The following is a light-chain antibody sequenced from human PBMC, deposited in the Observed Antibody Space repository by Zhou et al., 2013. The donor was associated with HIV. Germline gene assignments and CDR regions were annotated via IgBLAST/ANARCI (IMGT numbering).Light chain of an antibody. CDR2: GAS. V-gene: IGKV3-20*01. CDR1: QSVGIY. J-gene: IGKJ1*01. Sequence: EVVLTQSPATLSLSPGERATLSCRASQSVGIYLAWYQQKPGQAPRLLIYGASSRATGIPDRFSGSGSGTDFTLTISRLEPEDFAVYYCQQYGSSSRTFGQGTKVDIK. CDR3: QQYGSSSRT.